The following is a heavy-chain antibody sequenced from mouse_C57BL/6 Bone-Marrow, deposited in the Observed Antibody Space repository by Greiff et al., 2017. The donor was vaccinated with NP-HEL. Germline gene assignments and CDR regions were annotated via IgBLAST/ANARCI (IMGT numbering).Heavy chain of an antibody. CDR3: ARGRGKLLLHVYYFDY. CDR2: IHPNSGST. CDR1: GYTFTSYW. D-gene: IGHD1-1*01. V-gene: IGHV1-64*01. J-gene: IGHJ2*01. Sequence: QVQLQQPGAELVKPGASVKLSCKASGYTFTSYWMHWVKQRPGQGLEWIGMIHPNSGSTNYNEKFKSKATLTVDKSSSTAYMQLSSLTSEDSAVYYCARGRGKLLLHVYYFDYWGQGTTLTVSS.